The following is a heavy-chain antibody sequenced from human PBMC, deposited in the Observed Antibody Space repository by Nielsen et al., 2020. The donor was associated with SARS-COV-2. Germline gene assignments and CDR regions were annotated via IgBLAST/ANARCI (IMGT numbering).Heavy chain of an antibody. CDR3: AKDPYDGTWRY. D-gene: IGHD1-1*01. CDR2: ISASGTRT. V-gene: IGHV3-23*01. Sequence: GGSLRLSCAASGFTFSNFAMSWVRQAPGKGLEWVSAISASGTRTYYADSVKGRFSISRDHSWNTLYLQIYSLRAEDTAIYYCAKDPYDGTWRYWGQGTLVTVSS. CDR1: GFTFSNFA. J-gene: IGHJ4*02.